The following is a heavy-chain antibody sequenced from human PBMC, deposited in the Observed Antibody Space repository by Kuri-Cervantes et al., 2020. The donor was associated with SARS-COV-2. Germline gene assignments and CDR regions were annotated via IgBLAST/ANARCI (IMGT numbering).Heavy chain of an antibody. D-gene: IGHD1-26*01. V-gene: IGHV3-30*02. CDR1: GFTFSSYG. Sequence: GESLKISCAASGFTFSSYGMHWVRQAPGKGLEWVAFIWYDGSNKYYADSVKGRFTISRDNSKNTLYLQMNSLRAEDTAVYYCAPGGIVGATDAFDIWGQGTMVTVSS. CDR2: IWYDGSNK. J-gene: IGHJ3*02. CDR3: APGGIVGATDAFDI.